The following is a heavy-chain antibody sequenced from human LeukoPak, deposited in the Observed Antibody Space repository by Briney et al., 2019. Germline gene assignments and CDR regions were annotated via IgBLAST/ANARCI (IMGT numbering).Heavy chain of an antibody. CDR1: GGSISSYY. D-gene: IGHD2-2*01. V-gene: IGHV4-59*08. CDR3: ARLVVPAAKFFDP. J-gene: IGHJ5*02. CDR2: IYYSGST. Sequence: SETLSLTCTVSGGSISSYYWSWIRQPPGKGLEWIGYIYYSGSTNYNPSLKSRVTISVDTSKNQFSLKLSSVTAADTAVYYCARLVVPAAKFFDPWGQGTLVTVSS.